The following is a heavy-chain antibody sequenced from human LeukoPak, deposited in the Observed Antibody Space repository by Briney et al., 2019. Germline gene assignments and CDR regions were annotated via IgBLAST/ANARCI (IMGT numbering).Heavy chain of an antibody. J-gene: IGHJ4*02. CDR3: ARTPPPFLPMIRGISDY. Sequence: ASVKVSCKASGYTFTSYAMNWVRQAPGQGLEWMGWINTNTGKPTYAQGFTGRFVFSLDTSVSTAYLQISSLKAEDTAVYYCARTPPPFLPMIRGISDYGGQGPLVTVS. CDR2: INTNTGKP. D-gene: IGHD3-10*01. V-gene: IGHV7-4-1*02. CDR1: GYTFTSYA.